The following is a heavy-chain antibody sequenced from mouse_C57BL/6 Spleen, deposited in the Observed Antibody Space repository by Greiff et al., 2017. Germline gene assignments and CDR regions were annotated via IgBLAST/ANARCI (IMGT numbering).Heavy chain of an antibody. CDR3: YTGGYDTAWFAY. CDR1: GFNIKDDY. D-gene: IGHD2-2*01. CDR2: IDPENGDT. V-gene: IGHV14-4*01. Sequence: EVQLQQSGAELVRPGASVKLSCTASGFNIKDDYMHWVKQRPEQGLEWIGWIDPENGDTDYASKFQGKDTITADTSSNTAYLQLSSLTSEDPAVYVCYTGGYDTAWFAYWGQGTLVTVSA. J-gene: IGHJ3*01.